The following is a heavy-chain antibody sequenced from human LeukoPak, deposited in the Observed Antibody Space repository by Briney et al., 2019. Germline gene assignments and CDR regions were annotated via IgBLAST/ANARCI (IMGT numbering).Heavy chain of an antibody. CDR2: INHSGST. CDR1: GGSFSGYY. J-gene: IGHJ5*02. Sequence: SETLSLTCAVYGGSFSGYYWSWIRQPPGKGLEWIGEINHSGSTNYNPSLKSRVTISVDPSKNQFSLRLSSVTAADTAVYYCARESLTWLQSRTSWFDPWGQGTLVTVSS. V-gene: IGHV4-34*01. CDR3: ARESLTWLQSRTSWFDP. D-gene: IGHD5-24*01.